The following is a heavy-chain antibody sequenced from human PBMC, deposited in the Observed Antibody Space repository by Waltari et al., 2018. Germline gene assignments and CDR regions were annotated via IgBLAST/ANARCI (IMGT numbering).Heavy chain of an antibody. D-gene: IGHD3-3*02. CDR2: TRNKANSYTT. V-gene: IGHV3-72*01. Sequence: EVQLVESGGGLVQPGGSLRLSCAASGFTFSDHYMDWVRQAPGPGMEWVGRTRNKANSYTTEYAASVKGRFTISRDDSKNSLYLQMNSLRAEDTAVYYCARDRDGSHIFYYYYYGMDVWGQGTTVTVSS. J-gene: IGHJ6*02. CDR1: GFTFSDHY. CDR3: ARDRDGSHIFYYYYYGMDV.